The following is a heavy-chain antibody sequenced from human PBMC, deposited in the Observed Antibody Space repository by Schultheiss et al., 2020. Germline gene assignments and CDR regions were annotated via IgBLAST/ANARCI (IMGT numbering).Heavy chain of an antibody. J-gene: IGHJ6*03. Sequence: SETLSLTCTVSGGSISSSSYYWGWIRQPPGKGLEWIGSIYYSGSTYYNPSLKSRVTISVDTSKNQFSLKLSSVTAADTAVYYCARVESSLSNRYYYYYYMDVWGKGTTVTVSS. D-gene: IGHD1-14*01. V-gene: IGHV4-39*07. CDR1: GGSISSSSYY. CDR3: ARVESSLSNRYYYYYYMDV. CDR2: IYYSGST.